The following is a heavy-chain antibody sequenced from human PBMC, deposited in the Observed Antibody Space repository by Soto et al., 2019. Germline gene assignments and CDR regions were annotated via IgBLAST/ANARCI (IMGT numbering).Heavy chain of an antibody. V-gene: IGHV3-13*01. D-gene: IGHD3-3*02. CDR2: IGTAGDT. Sequence: GGSLRLSCAASGFTFSSYDMHWVRQGTGKGLEWVSAIGTAGDTYYPGSVKGRFTISRDNAKNSFYLQMSSLRAEDTAVYYCARGHSYSAMDVWGQGTTVTVSS. CDR1: GFTFSSYD. J-gene: IGHJ6*02. CDR3: ARGHSYSAMDV.